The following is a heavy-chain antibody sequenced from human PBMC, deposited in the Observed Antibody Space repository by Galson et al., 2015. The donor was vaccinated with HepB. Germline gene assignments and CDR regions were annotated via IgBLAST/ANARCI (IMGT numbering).Heavy chain of an antibody. V-gene: IGHV5-51*01. CDR2: IYPGDSDT. CDR3: ARFSNYCSSTSCRYYYGMDV. D-gene: IGHD2-2*01. J-gene: IGHJ6*02. Sequence: QSGAEVKKPGESLKISCKGSGYSFIDYWIGWVRQMPGKGLEWMGIIYPGDSDTRYSPSFQGQVTISADKSISTAYLQWSSLKASDTAMYYCARFSNYCSSTSCRYYYGMDVWGQGTTVTVSS. CDR1: GYSFIDYW.